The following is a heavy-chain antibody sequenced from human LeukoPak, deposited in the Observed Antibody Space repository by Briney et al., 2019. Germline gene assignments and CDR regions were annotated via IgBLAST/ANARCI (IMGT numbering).Heavy chain of an antibody. V-gene: IGHV3-30*04. D-gene: IGHD3-10*01. Sequence: GGSLRLSCAASGFTFSSYAMHWVRQAPGKGLEWVAVISYDGSNKYYAVYVTGRFTISRDNSKNTLYLQMNSLRAEDTAVYYCARWGSGTGGWGQGTLVTVSS. CDR1: GFTFSSYA. J-gene: IGHJ4*02. CDR3: ARWGSGTGG. CDR2: ISYDGSNK.